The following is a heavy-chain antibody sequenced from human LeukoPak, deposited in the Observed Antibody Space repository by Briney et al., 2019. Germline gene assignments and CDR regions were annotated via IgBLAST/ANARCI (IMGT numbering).Heavy chain of an antibody. V-gene: IGHV3-30*18. Sequence: GGSLRLSCAASGFTFRNYGMHWVRQAPGKGLEGLAVISYDGSNKYYADSVKARFTISRDNSKNTLYLQMNSLRAEDTAVYYCAKDQSSGGTYYFDYWGQGTLVTVSS. CDR1: GFTFRNYG. J-gene: IGHJ4*02. D-gene: IGHD2-15*01. CDR2: ISYDGSNK. CDR3: AKDQSSGGTYYFDY.